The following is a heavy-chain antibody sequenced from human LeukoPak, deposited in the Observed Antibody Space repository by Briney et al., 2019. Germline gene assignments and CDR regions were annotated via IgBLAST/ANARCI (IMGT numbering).Heavy chain of an antibody. V-gene: IGHV3-23*01. CDR1: GFTFSSYA. CDR2: ISRSGGRT. CDR3: AGGYNWNDVGY. J-gene: IGHJ4*02. D-gene: IGHD1-1*01. Sequence: GGSLRLSCAASGFTFSSYAMSWVRQAPGKGLEWVSSISRSGGRTYNADSVKGRFTISRDNSKNTLYLQMNSLRAEDMAVYYCAGGYNWNDVGYWGRGTLVTVSS.